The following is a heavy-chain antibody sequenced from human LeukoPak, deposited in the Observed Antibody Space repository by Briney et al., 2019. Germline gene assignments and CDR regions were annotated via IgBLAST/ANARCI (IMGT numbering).Heavy chain of an antibody. CDR1: GGTFSSYA. D-gene: IGHD2-2*01. Sequence: SVKVSCKASGGTFSSYAFSWVRQAPGQGLEWMGRIIPILDIADYAQKFQGRVTITADKSTSTAYMELSSLRSEDTAVYYCARDQAVVVDVCWFDHWGQGTLVTVSS. V-gene: IGHV1-69*04. J-gene: IGHJ5*02. CDR3: ARDQAVVVDVCWFDH. CDR2: IIPILDIA.